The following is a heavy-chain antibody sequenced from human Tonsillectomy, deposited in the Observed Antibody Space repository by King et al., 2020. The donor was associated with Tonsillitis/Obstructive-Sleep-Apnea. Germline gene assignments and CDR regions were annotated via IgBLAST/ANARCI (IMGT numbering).Heavy chain of an antibody. D-gene: IGHD2-2*01. V-gene: IGHV3-30*18. Sequence: VQLVESGGGVVQPGRSLRLSCAASGFTFSNYGMHWVRQAPGKGLEWVAVISYDGSNKYYADSVKGRFTISRDNSKNTLYLQMNSLGAEDTAVYYCAKDRADIVVVPAAKAYYYYYLMDVWGQGTTVTVSS. CDR1: GFTFSNYG. CDR3: AKDRADIVVVPAAKAYYYYYLMDV. CDR2: ISYDGSNK. J-gene: IGHJ6*02.